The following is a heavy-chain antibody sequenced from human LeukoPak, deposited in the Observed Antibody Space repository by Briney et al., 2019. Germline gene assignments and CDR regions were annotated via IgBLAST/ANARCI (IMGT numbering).Heavy chain of an antibody. V-gene: IGHV4-61*09. D-gene: IGHD6-19*01. CDR2: IYTSGST. J-gene: IGHJ4*02. CDR1: GYSISGGYY. CDR3: ARVLAVAGTPFDY. Sequence: SETLSLTCAVSGYSISGGYYWTWIRQPAGRGLEWIGHIYTSGSTNYNPSLKSRVTISVDTSKSHFSLNLSSVTAADTAVYYCARVLAVAGTPFDYWGQGTLVTVSS.